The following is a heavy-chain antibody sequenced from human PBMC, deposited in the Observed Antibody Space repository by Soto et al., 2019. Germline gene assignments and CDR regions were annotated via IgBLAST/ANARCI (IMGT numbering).Heavy chain of an antibody. V-gene: IGHV4-30-4*01. CDR1: GASIRSTDYY. D-gene: IGHD1-1*01. J-gene: IGHJ5*02. Sequence: PSETLSLTCTVSGASIRSTDYYWSWIRQAPGKGLEWIGYVYYTGSTDYNPSLKSRVMMSVDTSKKQFSLRLRSVTAADTAVYYCVRGGTKTLRDWFDPWGQGISVTVSS. CDR2: VYYTGST. CDR3: VRGGTKTLRDWFDP.